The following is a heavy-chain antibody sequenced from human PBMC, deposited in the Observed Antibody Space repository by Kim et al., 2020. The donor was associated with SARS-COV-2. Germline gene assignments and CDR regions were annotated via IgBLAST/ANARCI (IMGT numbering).Heavy chain of an antibody. CDR2: IYYSGST. CDR1: GGSVSSGSYY. Sequence: SETLSLTCTVSGGSVSSGSYYWSWIRQPPGKGLEWIGYIYYSGSTNYNPSLKSRVTISVDTSKNQFSLKLSSVTAGDTAVYYCARDIAVAGRAFDIWGQGTMVTVSS. CDR3: ARDIAVAGRAFDI. J-gene: IGHJ3*02. V-gene: IGHV4-61*01. D-gene: IGHD6-19*01.